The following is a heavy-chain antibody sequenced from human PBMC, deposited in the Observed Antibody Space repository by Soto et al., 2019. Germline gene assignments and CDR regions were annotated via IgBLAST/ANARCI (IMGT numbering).Heavy chain of an antibody. CDR2: ISSSSRFI. CDR1: GFTFSTYN. CDR3: TRGEASVVVPGAVETIAVAGGDFFDY. D-gene: IGHD6-13*01. J-gene: IGHJ4*02. Sequence: EVQLVETGGGLVKPGGSLRLSCAASGFTFSTYNMNWVRQAPGKGLEWVSSISSSSRFISYADSLKGRFTTSRDNAQNSPYLQMNILRAEHTAVYYCTRGEASVVVPGAVETIAVAGGDFFDYWGQGTLVTVSS. V-gene: IGHV3-21*01.